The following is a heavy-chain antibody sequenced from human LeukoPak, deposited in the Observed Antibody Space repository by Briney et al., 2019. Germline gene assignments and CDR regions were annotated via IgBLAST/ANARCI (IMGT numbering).Heavy chain of an antibody. CDR3: ATVIYVTTVTPPYYGMDV. CDR1: GYTFTSYD. V-gene: IGHV1-24*01. J-gene: IGHJ6*02. Sequence: ASVKVSCKASGYTFTSYDINWVRQATGQGLEWMGGFDPEDGETIYAQKFQGRVTMTEDTSTDTAYMELSSLRSEDTAVYYCATVIYVTTVTPPYYGMDVWGQGTTVTVSS. D-gene: IGHD4-17*01. CDR2: FDPEDGET.